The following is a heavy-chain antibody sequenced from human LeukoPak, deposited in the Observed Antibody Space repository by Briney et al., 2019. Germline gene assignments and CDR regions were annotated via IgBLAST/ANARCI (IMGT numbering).Heavy chain of an antibody. Sequence: GGSLRLSCAASGFTFSGSAMHWVRQAPGKGLEWVSAISGSGGSTYYADSVKGRFTISRDNSKNTLYLQMNSLRAEDTAVYYCAKGGYDFWSGYLFDYWGQGTLVTVSS. J-gene: IGHJ4*02. CDR3: AKGGYDFWSGYLFDY. V-gene: IGHV3-23*01. D-gene: IGHD3-3*01. CDR1: GFTFSGSA. CDR2: ISGSGGST.